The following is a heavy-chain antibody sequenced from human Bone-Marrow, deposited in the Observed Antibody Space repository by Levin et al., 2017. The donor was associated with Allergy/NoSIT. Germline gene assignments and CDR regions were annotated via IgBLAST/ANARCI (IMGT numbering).Heavy chain of an antibody. D-gene: IGHD6-19*01. CDR3: ARDPGIAVGGITIRYYYAMDV. V-gene: IGHV3-53*01. Sequence: QPGGSLRLSCAASGFDVSSNYMSWVRQAPGKGLEWVSVFHSGGNTYYAASVKGRFTISRDSSNNTLFLQMNSLRAEDTAVYYCARDPGIAVGGITIRYYYAMDVWGQGTTVTVSS. CDR1: GFDVSSNY. J-gene: IGHJ6*02. CDR2: FHSGGNT.